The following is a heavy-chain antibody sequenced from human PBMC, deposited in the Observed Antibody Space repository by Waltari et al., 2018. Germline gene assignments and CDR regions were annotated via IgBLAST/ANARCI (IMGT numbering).Heavy chain of an antibody. CDR2: IIPIFGTA. CDR1: GYTFTSYG. J-gene: IGHJ3*02. V-gene: IGHV1-69*13. D-gene: IGHD2-8*01. Sequence: QVQLVQSGAEVKKPGASVKVSCKASGYTFTSYGISWVRQAPGQGLEWMGWIIPIFGTANYAQKFQGRVTITADESTSTAYMELSSLRSEDTAVYYCARAKSGVPLAFDIWGQGTMVTVSS. CDR3: ARAKSGVPLAFDI.